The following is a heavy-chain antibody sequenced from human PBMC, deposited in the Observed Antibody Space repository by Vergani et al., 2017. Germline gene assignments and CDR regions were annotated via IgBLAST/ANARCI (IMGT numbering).Heavy chain of an antibody. CDR1: GFTFSSYA. V-gene: IGHV3-23*01. CDR3: AKDRGYXSSTSCYTRVTTYYFDY. Sequence: EVQLLESGGGLVQPGGSLRLSCAASGFTFSSYAMSWVRQAPGKGLEWVSAISGSGGSTYYADSVKGRFTISRDNSKNTLYLQMNSLRAEDTAVYYCAKDRGYXSSTSCYTRVTTYYFDYWGQGTLVTVSS. D-gene: IGHD2-2*01. CDR2: ISGSGGST. J-gene: IGHJ4*02.